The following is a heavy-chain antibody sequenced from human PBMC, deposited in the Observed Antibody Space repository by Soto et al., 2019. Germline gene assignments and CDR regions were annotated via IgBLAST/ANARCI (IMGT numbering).Heavy chain of an antibody. V-gene: IGHV1-46*01. Sequence: QVQLVQSGAEVKKPGASVKVSCKASGYTFTSYYMHWVRQAPGQGLEWMGIINPSGGSTSYAQKLQVRVSMTRDTSTSTVYMELSSLRSEDTAVYYCARGVTIFGVVINRWFDPWGQGTLVTVSS. CDR3: ARGVTIFGVVINRWFDP. CDR1: GYTFTSYY. J-gene: IGHJ5*02. CDR2: INPSGGST. D-gene: IGHD3-3*01.